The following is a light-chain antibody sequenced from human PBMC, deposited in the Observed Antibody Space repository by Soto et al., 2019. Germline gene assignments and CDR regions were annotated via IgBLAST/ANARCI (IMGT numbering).Light chain of an antibody. J-gene: IGLJ1*01. CDR1: SSDVGGYNY. V-gene: IGLV2-14*01. CDR2: DVS. CDR3: SSYTSSSTHV. Sequence: QSALTQPASVSGSPGQSITISCTGTSSDVGGYNYVSWYQQHPGKAPKLMIYDVSNRPSGVSNRFSGSKSGNTASLTISGLQAEDESDYDCSSYTSSSTHVFGTGTKVTV.